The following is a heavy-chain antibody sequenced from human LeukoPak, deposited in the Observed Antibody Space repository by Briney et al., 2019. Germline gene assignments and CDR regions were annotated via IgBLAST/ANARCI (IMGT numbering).Heavy chain of an antibody. V-gene: IGHV3-21*01. Sequence: PGGSLRLSCAATGFTFSDYNMKWVRQAPGKGLEWVSSISSSSSYIYYADSLKGRFTISRDNAKNSLYLQMNNLRVEDTAVYYCAELGITMIGGVWGKGTTVTISS. CDR3: AELGITMIGGV. CDR2: ISSSSSYI. D-gene: IGHD3-10*02. CDR1: GFTFSDYN. J-gene: IGHJ6*04.